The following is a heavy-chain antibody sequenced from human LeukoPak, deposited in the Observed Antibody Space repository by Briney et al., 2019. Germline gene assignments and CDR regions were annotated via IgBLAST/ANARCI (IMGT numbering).Heavy chain of an antibody. CDR3: ARIVVVPAALWDWFDP. D-gene: IGHD2-2*01. V-gene: IGHV4-59*01. J-gene: IGHJ5*02. Sequence: PSETLSLTCTVSGGSISSYYWSWVRQPPGKGLEWIGYIYYSGSTNYNPSLKSRVTISVDTSKNQFSLKLSSLTAADTAVYYCARIVVVPAALWDWFDPWGQGTLVTVSS. CDR1: GGSISSYY. CDR2: IYYSGST.